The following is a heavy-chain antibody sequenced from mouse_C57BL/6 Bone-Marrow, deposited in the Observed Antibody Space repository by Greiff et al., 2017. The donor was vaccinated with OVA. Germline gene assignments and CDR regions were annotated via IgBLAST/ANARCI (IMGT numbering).Heavy chain of an antibody. CDR2: IDPENGDT. Sequence: EVQLQQSGAELVRPGASVKLSCTASGFNIKDDYMHWVKQRPEQGLEWIGWIDPENGDTEYASKFKGKATITADTASNTAYRQLSSLTSEDTAVYYYSTDTTEASWCQGTLVTVSA. D-gene: IGHD1-1*01. V-gene: IGHV14-4*01. J-gene: IGHJ3*01. CDR1: GFNIKDDY. CDR3: STDTTEAS.